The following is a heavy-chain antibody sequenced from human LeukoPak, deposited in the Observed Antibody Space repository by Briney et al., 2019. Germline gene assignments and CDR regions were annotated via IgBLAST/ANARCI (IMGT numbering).Heavy chain of an antibody. CDR2: IYITEST. J-gene: IGHJ4*02. D-gene: IGHD6-13*01. CDR1: GGSISSYY. V-gene: IGHV4-4*07. CDR3: ARQNSSWYFDY. Sequence: SETLSLTCTVSGGSISSYYWTWIRQPAGRGLEWIGRIYITESTNYNPSLKSRVTMPVDTSKNQFSLKLNSVTAADTAVYYCARQNSSWYFDYWGQGTLVTVSS.